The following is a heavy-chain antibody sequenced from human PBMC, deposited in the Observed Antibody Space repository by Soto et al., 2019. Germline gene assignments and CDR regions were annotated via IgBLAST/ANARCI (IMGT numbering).Heavy chain of an antibody. D-gene: IGHD6-19*01. V-gene: IGHV3-74*01. CDR2: VNTDGSDT. CDR3: ARDQSVSGPTTFHY. Sequence: EVQLVESGGGLVQPGGSLRLSCAVSGFTFTRSWMHWVRQAPGKGLEWVSRVNTDGSDTTYADSVKGRFTISRDNAKNTLYLQMNSLTAEDTAMYYCARDQSVSGPTTFHYWGQGALVTVSS. J-gene: IGHJ4*02. CDR1: GFTFTRSW.